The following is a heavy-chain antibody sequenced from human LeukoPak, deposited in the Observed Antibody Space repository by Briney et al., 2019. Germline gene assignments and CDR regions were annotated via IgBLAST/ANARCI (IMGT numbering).Heavy chain of an antibody. J-gene: IGHJ5*01. V-gene: IGHV4-61*05. CDR2: MSHTGYT. CDR3: ARGGASSLPFDF. CDR1: GGSISNSSHY. Sequence: PSETLSLTCTVSGGSISNSSHYWGWIRQPPGKALEWIAFMSHTGYTNYSPSLKSRVTISLDTSKQQLSLNLNSVTAADTAVYYCARGGASSLPFDFWGPGTLVTVSS. D-gene: IGHD6-6*01.